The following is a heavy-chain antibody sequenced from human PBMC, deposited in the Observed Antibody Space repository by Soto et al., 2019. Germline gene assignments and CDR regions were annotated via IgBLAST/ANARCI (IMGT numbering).Heavy chain of an antibody. V-gene: IGHV3-33*01. CDR2: IWYDGSNQ. D-gene: IGHD4-17*01. CDR1: GFTFSSYG. Sequence: QVQLVESGGGVVQPGRSLRLSCAASGFTFSSYGMHWVRQAPGQGPEWVAVIWYDGSNQYYADSVKGRFTISRDNSKNTLYLQMNSLTAEDTAVYYCAREILDYADDYGMDVWGHGATVIVSS. CDR3: AREILDYADDYGMDV. J-gene: IGHJ6*02.